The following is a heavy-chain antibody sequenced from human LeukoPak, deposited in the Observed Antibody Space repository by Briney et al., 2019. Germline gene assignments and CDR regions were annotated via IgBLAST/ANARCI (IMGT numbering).Heavy chain of an antibody. Sequence: GESLKISCKGSGYSFTSYWIGWVRQMPGKGLEWMGIIYPGDSDTRYSPSFQGQVTISADKSISTAYLQWSSLKASDTAMYYCARLTGYSSSWYRGSFDIWGQGTMVTVSS. CDR2: IYPGDSDT. J-gene: IGHJ3*02. D-gene: IGHD6-13*01. V-gene: IGHV5-51*01. CDR3: ARLTGYSSSWYRGSFDI. CDR1: GYSFTSYW.